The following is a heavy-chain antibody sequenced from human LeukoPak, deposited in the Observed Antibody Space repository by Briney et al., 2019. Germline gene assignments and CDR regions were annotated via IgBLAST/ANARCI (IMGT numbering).Heavy chain of an antibody. J-gene: IGHJ6*02. V-gene: IGHV1-69*13. CDR2: IIPIFGTA. D-gene: IGHD4-17*01. CDR1: GGTFSSYA. Sequence: ASVKVSCKASGGTFSSYAISWVRQAPGQGLEWMGGIIPIFGTANYAQKFQGRVTITADESTSTAYMELSSLRSEDTAVYYCARGKSDPIRRPVNYYGMDVWGQGTTVTVSS. CDR3: ARGKSDPIRRPVNYYGMDV.